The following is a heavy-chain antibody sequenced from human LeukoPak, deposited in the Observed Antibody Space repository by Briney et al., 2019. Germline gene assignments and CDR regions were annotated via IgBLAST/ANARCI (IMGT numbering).Heavy chain of an antibody. J-gene: IGHJ4*02. CDR3: ARGLDRSFDY. CDR2: IYYSGST. CDR1: GGSISSYY. Sequence: PSEILSLTCTVSGGSISSYYWSWIRQPPGKGLEWIGYIYYSGSTNYNPSLKSRVTISVDTSKNQFSLKLSSVTAADTAVYYCARGLDRSFDYWGQGTLVTVSS. D-gene: IGHD3-22*01. V-gene: IGHV4-59*01.